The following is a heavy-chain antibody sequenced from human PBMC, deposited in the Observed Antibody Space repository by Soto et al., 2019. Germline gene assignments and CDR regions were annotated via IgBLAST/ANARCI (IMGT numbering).Heavy chain of an antibody. V-gene: IGHV4-39*01. D-gene: IGHD6-13*01. CDR2: IYYSGST. J-gene: IGHJ5*02. CDR3: ARSGYSSSWFWFDP. CDR1: GGSISSSSYY. Sequence: KPSETLSLTCTVSGGSISSSSYYWGWLRQPPGKGLEWIGSIYYSGSTYYNPSLKSRVTIAVDTSKNQFSLKLSSVTAADTAVYYCARSGYSSSWFWFDPWGQGTLVTVSS.